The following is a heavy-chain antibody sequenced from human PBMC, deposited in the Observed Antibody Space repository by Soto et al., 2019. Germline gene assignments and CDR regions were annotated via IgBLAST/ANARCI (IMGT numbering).Heavy chain of an antibody. V-gene: IGHV1-69*13. CDR1: GGTFSSYA. Sequence: AVKVSCKASGGTFSSYAISWVRQAPGQGLEWMGGIIPIFGTANYAQKFQGRVTITADESTSTAYMELSSLRSEDTAVYYCAREEARDYDLLYGMDVWGQGTTVTVSS. CDR3: AREEARDYDLLYGMDV. D-gene: IGHD3-16*01. J-gene: IGHJ6*02. CDR2: IIPIFGTA.